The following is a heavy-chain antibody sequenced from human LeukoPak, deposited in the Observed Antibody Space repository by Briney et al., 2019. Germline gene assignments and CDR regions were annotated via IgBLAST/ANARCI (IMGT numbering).Heavy chain of an antibody. CDR3: ARGRRISVAGLFDY. V-gene: IGHV4-34*01. Sequence: SETLSLTCAVYGGSFGGYYWSWIRQPPGKGLEWIGEINDSGSTNYIPSLKSRVTISVDRSKNQFSLWLSSVTAADTAMYYCARGRRISVAGLFDYWGQGTLVTVSS. CDR2: INDSGST. CDR1: GGSFGGYY. D-gene: IGHD6-19*01. J-gene: IGHJ4*02.